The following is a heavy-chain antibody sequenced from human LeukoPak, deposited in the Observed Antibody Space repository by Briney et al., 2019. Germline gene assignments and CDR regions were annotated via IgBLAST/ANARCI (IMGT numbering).Heavy chain of an antibody. CDR1: GGTFSSYA. CDR2: IIPIFGTA. J-gene: IGHJ5*02. D-gene: IGHD3-22*01. V-gene: IGHV1-69*05. Sequence: ASVKVSCKASGGTFSSYAISWVRQAPGQGLEWMGGIIPIFGTANYAQKFQGRVTITTDESTSTAYMELSSLRSEDTAVYYCARVVGHYYDSSGPGGVFDPWGQGTLVTVSS. CDR3: ARVVGHYYDSSGPGGVFDP.